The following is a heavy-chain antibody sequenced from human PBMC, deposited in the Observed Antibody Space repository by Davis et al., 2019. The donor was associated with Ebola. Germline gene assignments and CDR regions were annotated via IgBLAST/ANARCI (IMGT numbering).Heavy chain of an antibody. CDR2: IYHSGST. Sequence: SETLSLTCAVSGDSFSSRNWWSWVRQPPGKGLEWIGEIYHSGSTNYNPSLKSRVTISVDKSKNQFSLKLSSVTAADTAVYYCARGRRQFRRDAFDIWGQGTMVTVSS. J-gene: IGHJ3*02. CDR3: ARGRRQFRRDAFDI. V-gene: IGHV4-4*02. CDR1: GDSFSSRNW.